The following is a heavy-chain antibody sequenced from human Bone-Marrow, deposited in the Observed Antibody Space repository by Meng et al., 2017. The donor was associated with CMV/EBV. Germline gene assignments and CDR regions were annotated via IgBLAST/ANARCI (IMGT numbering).Heavy chain of an antibody. J-gene: IGHJ6*02. CDR2: INWNGGST. V-gene: IGHV3-20*04. Sequence: GESLKISCAASGFTFDDYGMSWVRQAPGKGLEWVSGINWNGGSTGYADSVKGRFTISRDNSKNTLYLQMNSLRAEDTAVYYCAKDHRRVAAATKHRYYYYGMDVWGQGTTVTVSS. D-gene: IGHD6-13*01. CDR3: AKDHRRVAAATKHRYYYYGMDV. CDR1: GFTFDDYG.